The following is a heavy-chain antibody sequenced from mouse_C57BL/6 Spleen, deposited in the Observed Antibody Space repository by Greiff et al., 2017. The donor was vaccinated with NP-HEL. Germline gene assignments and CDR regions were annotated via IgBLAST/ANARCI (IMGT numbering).Heavy chain of an antibody. V-gene: IGHV3-6*01. D-gene: IGHD2-1*01. CDR1: GYSITSGYY. J-gene: IGHJ2*01. CDR3: ARDGNSFDY. CDR2: ISYDGSN. Sequence: DVHLVESGPGLVKPSQSLSLTCSVTGYSITSGYYWNWIRQFPGNKLEWMGYISYDGSNNYNPSLKNRISITRDTSKNQFFLKLNSVTTEDTATYYCARDGNSFDYWGQGTTLTVSS.